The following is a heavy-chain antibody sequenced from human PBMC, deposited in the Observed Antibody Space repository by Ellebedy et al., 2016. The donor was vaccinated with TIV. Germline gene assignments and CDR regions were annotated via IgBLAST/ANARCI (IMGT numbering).Heavy chain of an antibody. CDR2: IFYSGGT. CDR1: GGSISSSDYH. D-gene: IGHD3-10*01. Sequence: SETLSLXXTVSGGSISSSDYHWGWIRQPPGKGLEWIGSIFYSGGTYYNPSLKGRVTMSIDTSKNQFSLKLSSVTAADTAIYSCARHGWFGEFFTNWFDPWGQGTLVTVSS. J-gene: IGHJ5*02. CDR3: ARHGWFGEFFTNWFDP. V-gene: IGHV4-39*01.